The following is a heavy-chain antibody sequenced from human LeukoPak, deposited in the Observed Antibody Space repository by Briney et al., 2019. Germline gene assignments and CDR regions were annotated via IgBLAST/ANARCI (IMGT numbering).Heavy chain of an antibody. Sequence: AXXXGXXXVANIRLDGSEKNYGDSVKGRFTISRDNADNLLYLQMNSLGAEDTAVYYCVTDRDTSWQKRFDYWGRGTLVTVSS. V-gene: IGHV3-7*01. J-gene: IGHJ4*02. CDR3: VTDRDTSWQKRFDY. CDR2: IRLDGSEK. D-gene: IGHD1-1*01.